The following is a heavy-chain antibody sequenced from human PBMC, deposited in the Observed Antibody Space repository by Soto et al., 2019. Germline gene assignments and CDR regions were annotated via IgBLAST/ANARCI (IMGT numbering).Heavy chain of an antibody. CDR3: ARVNFVDDH. CDR2: ISSSSGTI. CDR1: GFSFSDYA. J-gene: IGHJ5*02. V-gene: IGHV3-48*02. Sequence: GGSLRLSCAGSGFSFSDYAMNWVRQAPGKGLEWVSFISSSSGTIEYADSVKGRFTIFRDNAKSLLYLQMNSLRDEDTAVYYCARVNFVDDHWGQGTLVTVSS. D-gene: IGHD3-16*02.